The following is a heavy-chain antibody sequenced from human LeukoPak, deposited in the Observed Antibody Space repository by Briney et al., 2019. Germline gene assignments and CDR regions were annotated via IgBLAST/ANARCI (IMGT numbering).Heavy chain of an antibody. CDR1: GFTFSSYA. V-gene: IGHV3-30-3*01. D-gene: IGHD2-2*01. CDR2: ISYDGSNK. CDR3: ERDGGSAAYDFDY. Sequence: GRSLRLSCAASGFTFSSYAMHWVRQAPGKGLEWVAVISYDGSNKYYADSVKGRFTISRDNSKNTLYLQMNSLRAEDTAVYYCERDGGSAAYDFDYWGQGTLVTVSS. J-gene: IGHJ4*02.